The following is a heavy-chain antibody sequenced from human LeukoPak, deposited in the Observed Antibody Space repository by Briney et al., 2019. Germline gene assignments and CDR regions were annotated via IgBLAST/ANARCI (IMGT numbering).Heavy chain of an antibody. J-gene: IGHJ4*02. Sequence: GGSLRLSCAASGFTFSSYSMNWVRQAPGKGLEWVSSISSSSSYIYYADSVKGRFTISRDNAKNSLYLQMNSLRAEDAAVYYCARWYSSGRGPDYWGQGTLVTVSS. CDR1: GFTFSSYS. V-gene: IGHV3-21*01. CDR3: ARWYSSGRGPDY. D-gene: IGHD6-19*01. CDR2: ISSSSSYI.